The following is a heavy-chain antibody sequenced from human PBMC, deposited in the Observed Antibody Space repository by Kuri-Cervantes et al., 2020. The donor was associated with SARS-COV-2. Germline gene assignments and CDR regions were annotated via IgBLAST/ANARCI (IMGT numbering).Heavy chain of an antibody. Sequence: GESLKISCAASGFTFSSYDMHWVRQAPGKGLEWVAVISYDGSNKYYADSVKGRFTISRDNAKNSLYLQMNSLRAEDTAVYYCARGPSQFNYYYYYGMDVWGQGTTVTVSS. CDR1: GFTFSSYD. J-gene: IGHJ6*02. V-gene: IGHV3-30*07. CDR3: ARGPSQFNYYYYYGMDV. CDR2: ISYDGSNK. D-gene: IGHD6-19*01.